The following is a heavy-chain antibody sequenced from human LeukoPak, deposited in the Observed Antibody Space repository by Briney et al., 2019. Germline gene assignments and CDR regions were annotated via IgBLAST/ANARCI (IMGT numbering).Heavy chain of an antibody. Sequence: GGSLRLSCAASGFTFNNYGMHWVRQAPGKVLEWVALIRYDGSNKYYADSVQGRFTISRDNAKNSLFLQMNSLRAEDTALYYCAKDQTYSGELDYWGQGTLVTVSS. D-gene: IGHD5-12*01. J-gene: IGHJ4*02. CDR2: IRYDGSNK. CDR1: GFTFNNYG. V-gene: IGHV3-30*02. CDR3: AKDQTYSGELDY.